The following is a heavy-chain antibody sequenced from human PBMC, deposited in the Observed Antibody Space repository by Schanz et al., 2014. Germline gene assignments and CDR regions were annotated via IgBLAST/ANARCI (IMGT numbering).Heavy chain of an antibody. J-gene: IGHJ4*02. CDR3: AKDPSHGDYDYYFDY. D-gene: IGHD3-22*01. CDR2: IYSGIGA. CDR1: GFTVSSNH. V-gene: IGHV3-66*01. Sequence: VQLVESGGGLVQPGGSLRLSCAVSGFTVSSNHMSWVRQAPGKGLEWVSVIYSGIGAYYADSVKDRFTVSRDNSKNTLYLQMNSLRAEDTAVYYCAKDPSHGDYDYYFDYWGQGTLVTVSS.